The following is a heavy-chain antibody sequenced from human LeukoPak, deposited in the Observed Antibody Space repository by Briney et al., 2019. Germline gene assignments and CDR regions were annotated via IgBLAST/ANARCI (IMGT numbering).Heavy chain of an antibody. D-gene: IGHD5-18*01. CDR1: GDSVSSNSVA. Sequence: SQTLSLTCAISGDSVSSNSVAWNWIRQSPSRGLEWLGRTYYRSKWHNDYAVSVKSRITIIPDTSKNQFSLQLNSVTPEDTAVYYCARDFGGYSYGDFDYWGQGTLVTVSS. V-gene: IGHV6-1*01. J-gene: IGHJ4*02. CDR3: ARDFGGYSYGDFDY. CDR2: TYYRSKWHN.